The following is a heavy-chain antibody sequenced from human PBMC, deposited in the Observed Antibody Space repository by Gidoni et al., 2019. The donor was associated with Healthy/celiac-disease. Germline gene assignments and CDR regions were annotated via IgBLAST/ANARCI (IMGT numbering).Heavy chain of an antibody. Sequence: QVQLVQSGAEVKKPGASVKVSCKVSGYTLTALSMHWVRQAPGKGLEWMGGFDPEDGETIYAQKFQGRVTMTEDTSTDTAYMELSSLRSEDTAVYYCATAVAGQWLVNPPPFDYWGQGTLVTVSS. V-gene: IGHV1-24*01. J-gene: IGHJ4*02. CDR3: ATAVAGQWLVNPPPFDY. D-gene: IGHD6-19*01. CDR1: GYTLTALS. CDR2: FDPEDGET.